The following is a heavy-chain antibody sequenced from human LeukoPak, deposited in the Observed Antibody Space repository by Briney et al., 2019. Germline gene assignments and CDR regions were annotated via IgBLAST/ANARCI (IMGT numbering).Heavy chain of an antibody. D-gene: IGHD5-24*01. CDR1: GFTFSSYG. CDR2: IWYDGTNK. CDR3: ARRDGYDFDY. V-gene: IGHV3-33*01. J-gene: IGHJ4*02. Sequence: GGSLRLSCAASGFTFSSYGMHWVRQAPGKGLEWVAVIWYDGTNKYYADSVKGRFTISRDNSKNTLYLQMNTLSAEATAVYYCARRDGYDFDYWGQGTLVTVSP.